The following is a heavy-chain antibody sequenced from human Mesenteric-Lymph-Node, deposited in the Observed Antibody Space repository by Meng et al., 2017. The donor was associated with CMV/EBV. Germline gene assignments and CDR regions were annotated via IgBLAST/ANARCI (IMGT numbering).Heavy chain of an antibody. Sequence: SETLSLTCTVSGGSVSSGSYYWSWIRQPPGKGLEWIGYIYYSGSTNYNPSLKSRVTISVDTSKNQFSLKLSSVTAADTTVYYCARSYNSYYYYGMDVWGQGTTVTVSS. J-gene: IGHJ6*02. CDR2: IYYSGST. CDR1: GGSVSSGSYY. D-gene: IGHD1-20*01. CDR3: ARSYNSYYYYGMDV. V-gene: IGHV4-61*01.